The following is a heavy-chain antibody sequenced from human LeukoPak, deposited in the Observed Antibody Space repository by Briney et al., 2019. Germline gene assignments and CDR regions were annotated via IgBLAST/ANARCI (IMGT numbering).Heavy chain of an antibody. D-gene: IGHD5-24*01. CDR3: ARGSRDLDY. Sequence: SETLSLTCAVYGGSFSGYYWSWIRQPPGKGLEWIGEINHSGSTNYNPSLKSRVTISVDTSKNQFSLKLSSVTAADTAVYYCARGSRDLDYWGQGILVTVSS. CDR1: GGSFSGYY. CDR2: INHSGST. V-gene: IGHV4-34*01. J-gene: IGHJ4*02.